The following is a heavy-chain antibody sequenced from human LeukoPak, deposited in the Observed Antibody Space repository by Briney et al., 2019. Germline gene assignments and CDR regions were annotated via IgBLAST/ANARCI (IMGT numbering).Heavy chain of an antibody. Sequence: PGGSLRLSCAASGFTFSDYNMRWIRQAPGKGLEWVSSISRSGSTKYYADSVKGRFTISRDNAKNSLFLQMNSLRAEDTAVYYCARDLLGGGLFDYWGQGTLVTVSS. J-gene: IGHJ4*02. CDR1: GFTFSDYN. CDR2: ISRSGSTK. CDR3: ARDLLGGGLFDY. V-gene: IGHV3-11*04. D-gene: IGHD3-16*01.